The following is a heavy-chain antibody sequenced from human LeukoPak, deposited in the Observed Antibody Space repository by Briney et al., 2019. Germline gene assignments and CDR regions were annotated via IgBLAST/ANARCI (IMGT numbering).Heavy chain of an antibody. CDR3: ARSNLGYCSGGSCHYYYYYYMDV. V-gene: IGHV4-59*01. J-gene: IGHJ6*03. CDR1: GGSISSYY. D-gene: IGHD2-15*01. CDR2: IYYSGST. Sequence: SETQSLTCTVSGGSISSYYWSWIRQPPGKGLEWIGYIYYSGSTNYNPSLKSRVTISVDTSKNQFSLKLSSVTAADTAVYYCARSNLGYCSGGSCHYYYYYYMDVWGRGTTVTVSS.